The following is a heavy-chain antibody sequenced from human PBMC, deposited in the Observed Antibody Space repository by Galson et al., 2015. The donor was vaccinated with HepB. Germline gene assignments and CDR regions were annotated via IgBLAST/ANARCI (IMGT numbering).Heavy chain of an antibody. CDR2: INTNTGNP. CDR1: GYTFTDYA. Sequence: SVKVSCKASGYTFTDYAMNWVRQAPGQGLEWMGWINTNTGNPTYAQGFTGRFVSSLDTSVSTAYLQISSLKAEDTAVYYCARVYCPGGSCYSGAYYYSMDVWGKGTTVTVSS. J-gene: IGHJ6*03. V-gene: IGHV7-4-1*02. D-gene: IGHD2-15*01. CDR3: ARVYCPGGSCYSGAYYYSMDV.